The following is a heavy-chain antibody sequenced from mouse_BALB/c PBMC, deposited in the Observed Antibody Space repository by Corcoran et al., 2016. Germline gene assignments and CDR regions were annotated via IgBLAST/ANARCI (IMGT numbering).Heavy chain of an antibody. V-gene: IGHV1S29*02. D-gene: IGHD2-3*01. CDR1: GYTFTDYN. J-gene: IGHJ4*01. Sequence: EVQLQQSGPELVKPGASVKISCKASGYTFTDYNMHWVKQSHGKSLEWIGYIYPYNGGTGYNQKFKSKATLTVDNSSSTAYMELRSLTSEDSAVYYCARDGFLYAMDYWGQGTSVIVSS. CDR2: IYPYNGGT. CDR3: ARDGFLYAMDY.